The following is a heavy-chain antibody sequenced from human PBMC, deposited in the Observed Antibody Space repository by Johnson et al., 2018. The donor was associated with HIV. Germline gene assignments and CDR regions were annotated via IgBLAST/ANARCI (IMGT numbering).Heavy chain of an antibody. CDR2: IWFDGSNK. CDR1: GFTFSNYG. Sequence: QVQLVESGGGVVQPGRSLRLSCAASGFTFSNYGMHWVRQAPGKGLEWVAVIWFDGSNKYYADSVKGRFTISRDNSKNTLYLQMDSLRAEDTAVYYCATEAITMEVDIWGHGTTVTVSS. CDR3: ATEAITMEVDI. V-gene: IGHV3-33*01. D-gene: IGHD3-10*01. J-gene: IGHJ3*02.